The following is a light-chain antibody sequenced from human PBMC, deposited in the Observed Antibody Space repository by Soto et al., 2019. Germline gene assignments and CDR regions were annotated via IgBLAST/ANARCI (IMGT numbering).Light chain of an antibody. Sequence: IVMTQSPATLSVSPGERATLSCRASQSVSSNLAWYQQKPGQAPRLLIYRTSTRATGIPARFSGSGSGTENTPTISSLQSEDFAVYYCQQYKNWYTFGQGTKLEIK. V-gene: IGKV3-15*01. CDR1: QSVSSN. J-gene: IGKJ2*01. CDR2: RTS. CDR3: QQYKNWYT.